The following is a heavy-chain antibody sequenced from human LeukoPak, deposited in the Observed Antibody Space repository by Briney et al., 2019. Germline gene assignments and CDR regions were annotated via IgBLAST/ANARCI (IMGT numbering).Heavy chain of an antibody. D-gene: IGHD3-22*01. V-gene: IGHV1-2*02. CDR2: INPNSGGT. Sequence: GASVKVSCKASGYTFTGYYMHWVRQAPGQGLEWMGWINPNSGGTNYAQKFQGRVTMTRDTSISTAYMELSRLRSDDTAVYYCARVQPTAYYYDSSGYNIDYWGQGTLVTVSS. CDR3: ARVQPTAYYYDSSGYNIDY. CDR1: GYTFTGYY. J-gene: IGHJ4*02.